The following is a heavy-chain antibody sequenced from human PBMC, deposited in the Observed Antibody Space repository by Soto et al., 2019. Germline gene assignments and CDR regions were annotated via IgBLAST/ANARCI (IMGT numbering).Heavy chain of an antibody. D-gene: IGHD1-7*01. V-gene: IGHV1-8*01. CDR3: AKDLPGELLPTCFDS. Sequence: ASVKVSCKASGYTFTSYNINLVRLATGQGLEWMGWMNPNSGNTSYAQKFQGRVTMTRDTSTSTAYMELRSLRSDDTAVYYCAKDLPGELLPTCFDSWGQGTLVTVSS. J-gene: IGHJ5*01. CDR2: MNPNSGNT. CDR1: GYTFTSYN.